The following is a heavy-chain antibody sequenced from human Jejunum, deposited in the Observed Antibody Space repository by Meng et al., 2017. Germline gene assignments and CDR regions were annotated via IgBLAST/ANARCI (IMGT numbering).Heavy chain of an antibody. CDR3: ARVRAVTGTLYFDS. V-gene: IGHV3-7*01. CDR1: GFTFSNFW. Sequence: ESRKISCAASGFTFSNFWMSWVRQAPGKGLEWVANTKQDGNEKNYVDSVKGRFTISRDNAKNSLYLQMNNMRAEDTAVYFCARVRAVTGTLYFDSWGQGTLVTVSS. J-gene: IGHJ4*02. D-gene: IGHD6-19*01. CDR2: TKQDGNEK.